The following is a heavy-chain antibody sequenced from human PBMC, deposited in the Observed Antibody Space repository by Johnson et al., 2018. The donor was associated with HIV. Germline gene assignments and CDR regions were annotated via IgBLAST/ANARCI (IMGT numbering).Heavy chain of an antibody. D-gene: IGHD1-7*01. CDR1: GFTFSSYG. CDR3: ARGRSGTIAFDI. V-gene: IGHV3-33*01. J-gene: IGHJ3*02. CDR2: IWYDGSNK. Sequence: QVQLVESGGGVVQPGGSLRLSCAASGFTFSSYGMHWVRQAPGKGLEWVAVIWYDGSNKYYPDSVKGRFTISRDNAKNSLYLQMNSLRAGDTAVYYCARGRSGTIAFDIWGQGTMVTVSS.